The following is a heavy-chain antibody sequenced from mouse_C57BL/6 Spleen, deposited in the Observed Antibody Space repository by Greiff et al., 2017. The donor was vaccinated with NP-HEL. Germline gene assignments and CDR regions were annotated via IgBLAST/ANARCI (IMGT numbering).Heavy chain of an antibody. D-gene: IGHD2-5*01. CDR2: IWRGGST. CDR3: AKKGSNCPFYYAMDY. J-gene: IGHJ4*01. CDR1: GFSLTSYG. V-gene: IGHV2-5*01. Sequence: VQLQQSGPGLVQPSQSLSITCTVSGFSLTSYGVHWVRQSPGKGLEWLGVIWRGGSTDYNAAFMSRLSITKDNSKSQVFFKMNSLQADHTAIYYCAKKGSNCPFYYAMDYWGKGTSVTVSS.